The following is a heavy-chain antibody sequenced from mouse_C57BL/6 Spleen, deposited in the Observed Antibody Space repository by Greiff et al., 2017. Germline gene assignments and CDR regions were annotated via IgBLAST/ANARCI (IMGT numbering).Heavy chain of an antibody. CDR1: GYSFTSYY. D-gene: IGHD4-1*01. J-gene: IGHJ2*01. Sequence: VQLQQSGPELVKPGASVKISCKASGYSFTSYYIHWVKQRPGQGLEWIGWIYPGSGNTKYNEKFKGKATLTADTSSSTAYMQLSSLTSEDSAVYYCARGETGTGPDYWGQGTTLTVSS. V-gene: IGHV1-66*01. CDR2: IYPGSGNT. CDR3: ARGETGTGPDY.